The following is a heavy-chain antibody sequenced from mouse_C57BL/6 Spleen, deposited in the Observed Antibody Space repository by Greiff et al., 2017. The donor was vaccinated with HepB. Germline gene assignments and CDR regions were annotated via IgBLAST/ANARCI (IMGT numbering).Heavy chain of an antibody. V-gene: IGHV1-55*01. D-gene: IGHD3-2*02. Sequence: VQLQQPGVELVKPGASVKMSCKASGYTFTSYWITWVKQRPGQGLEWIGDIYPGSGSTNYNEKFKSKATLTVDTSSSTAYMQLSSLTSEDSAVYYCARRNSGYDLNFDYWGQGTTLTVSS. CDR3: ARRNSGYDLNFDY. CDR1: GYTFTSYW. J-gene: IGHJ2*01. CDR2: IYPGSGST.